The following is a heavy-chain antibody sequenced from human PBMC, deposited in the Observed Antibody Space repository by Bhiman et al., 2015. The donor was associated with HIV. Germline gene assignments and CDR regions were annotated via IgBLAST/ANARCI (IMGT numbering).Heavy chain of an antibody. D-gene: IGHD5-18*01. CDR3: ARGYTYGQGRLGFDY. V-gene: IGHV3-21*01. CDR2: ISSTSAYI. J-gene: IGHJ4*02. CDR1: GFTFSAYN. Sequence: EVQLVESGGGLVKPGGSLRLSCAVSGFTFSAYNMNWVRQAPGKGLEWVSLISSTSAYIFYADSVKGRFTISRDNAKSSLFLQVNSLRAEDTAVYYCARGYTYGQGRLGFDYVGPGNPGHRLL.